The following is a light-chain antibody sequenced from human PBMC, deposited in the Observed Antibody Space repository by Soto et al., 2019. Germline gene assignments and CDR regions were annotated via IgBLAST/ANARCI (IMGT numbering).Light chain of an antibody. CDR2: KAS. CDR1: QSISSW. V-gene: IGKV1-5*03. Sequence: DIQLTQSPSTLSASVGDRATITCRASQSISSWLAWYQQKPGKAPKLLVYKASSLESGVPSRFSGSGSGTEFTLTISTLQPDDFATYYGEQYEAYPLTFGGGTKVEI. CDR3: EQYEAYPLT. J-gene: IGKJ4*01.